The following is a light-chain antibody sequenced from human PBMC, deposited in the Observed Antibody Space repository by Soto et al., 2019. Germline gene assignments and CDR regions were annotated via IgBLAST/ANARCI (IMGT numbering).Light chain of an antibody. CDR3: QQYGSSII. V-gene: IGKV3-20*01. CDR1: QSVSGSN. Sequence: IVLTQSPGTLSLSPGERATLSCRASQSVSGSNLAWYQQKPGQAPRLLIDGASNRATGIPDRFSGSGSGTDFTLTISRLEPEEFAVYYCQQYGSSIIFGGGTKVESK. J-gene: IGKJ4*01. CDR2: GAS.